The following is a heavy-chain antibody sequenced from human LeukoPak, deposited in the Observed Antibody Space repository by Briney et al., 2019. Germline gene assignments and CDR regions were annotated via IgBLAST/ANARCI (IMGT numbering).Heavy chain of an antibody. CDR2: INWNGGST. CDR3: ARDRAGWPGRDWFDP. CDR1: GFTFDDYG. D-gene: IGHD6-19*01. Sequence: GGSLRLSCAASGFTFDDYGMSWVRQAPGKGLEWVSGINWNGGSTGYADSVKGRFTISRDNAKNSLYLQMNSLRAEDTALYYCARDRAGWPGRDWFDPWGQGTLVTVSS. J-gene: IGHJ5*02. V-gene: IGHV3-20*04.